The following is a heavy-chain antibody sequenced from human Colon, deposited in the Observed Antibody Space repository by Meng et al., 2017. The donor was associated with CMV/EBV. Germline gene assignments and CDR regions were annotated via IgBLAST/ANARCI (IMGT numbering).Heavy chain of an antibody. J-gene: IGHJ6*02. CDR2: IGTVGDT. D-gene: IGHD3-16*01. Sequence: GESLKISCTASGFTFSTYDFHWVRQPTGKGLEWVSSIGTVGDTYSIGSVKGRFIISREDAKNSVYLQMNGLRVEDTATYYCVRDGGLPRYYYFALDVWGQGTRVTVSS. CDR3: VRDGGLPRYYYFALDV. CDR1: GFTFSTYD. V-gene: IGHV3-13*01.